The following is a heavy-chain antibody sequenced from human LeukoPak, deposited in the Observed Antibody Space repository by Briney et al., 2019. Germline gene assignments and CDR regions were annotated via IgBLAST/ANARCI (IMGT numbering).Heavy chain of an antibody. V-gene: IGHV4-34*01. D-gene: IGHD3-22*01. J-gene: IGHJ4*02. Sequence: SETLSLTCAVYGGSFSGYYWSWIRQPPGKGLEWIGEINHSGSTNYNPSLKSRVTISVDTSKNQFSLKLSSVTAADTAVYYRARGLRYYDSSGLDYWGQGTLVTVSS. CDR2: INHSGST. CDR1: GGSFSGYY. CDR3: ARGLRYYDSSGLDY.